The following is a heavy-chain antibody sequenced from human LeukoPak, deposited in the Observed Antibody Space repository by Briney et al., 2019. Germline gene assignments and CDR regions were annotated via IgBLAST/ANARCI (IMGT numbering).Heavy chain of an antibody. V-gene: IGHV1-69*01. CDR1: GGTFSSYA. J-gene: IGHJ4*02. CDR2: IIPIFGTA. CDR3: AIFPDIVVVPAAPFDY. Sequence: ASVKVSCKASGGTFSSYAISWVRQAPGQGLEWMGGIIPIFGTANYAQKFQGRVTITADESTSTAYMELSSLRSEDTAVYYCAIFPDIVVVPAAPFDYWGQGTLITVSS. D-gene: IGHD2-2*01.